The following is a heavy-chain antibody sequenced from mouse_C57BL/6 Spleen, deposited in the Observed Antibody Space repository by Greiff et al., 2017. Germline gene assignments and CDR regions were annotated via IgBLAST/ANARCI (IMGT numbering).Heavy chain of an antibody. CDR2: IRPNYGTT. CDR3: ARERDDYGSIDY. V-gene: IGHV1-39*01. D-gene: IGHD1-1*01. J-gene: IGHJ2*01. Sequence: VQLKQSGPGLVQPSASVKISCKASGYSFTDYNMNWVKQSNGKSLEWIGVIRPNYGTTSYNQKFKGMATLTVDQSSRAAYMLLSRLTSEDSADYCCARERDDYGSIDYWGQGTTLTVSS. CDR1: GYSFTDYN.